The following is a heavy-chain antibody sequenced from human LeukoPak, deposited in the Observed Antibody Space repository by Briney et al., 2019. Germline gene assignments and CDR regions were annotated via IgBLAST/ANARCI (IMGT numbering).Heavy chain of an antibody. V-gene: IGHV3-21*01. CDR1: GFTFSSYS. D-gene: IGHD2-21*01. CDR3: ARDTNSAGAYFDY. Sequence: GGSLRLSCAASGFTFSSYSMNWVRQAPGKGLEWVSSISSSSSYIYYADSVKGRFTISRDNAKNSLYLQMNSLRAEDTAVYYCARDTNSAGAYFDYWGQGTPVTVSS. CDR2: ISSSSSYI. J-gene: IGHJ4*02.